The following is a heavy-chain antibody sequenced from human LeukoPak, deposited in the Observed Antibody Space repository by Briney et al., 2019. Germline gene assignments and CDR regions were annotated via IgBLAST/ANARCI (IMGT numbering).Heavy chain of an antibody. V-gene: IGHV3-30*03. CDR3: ARDGSELELDPPFDY. J-gene: IGHJ4*02. CDR1: GFTFSSYG. CDR2: ISYDGSNK. D-gene: IGHD1-7*01. Sequence: QPGGSLRLSCAASGFTFSSYGMHWVRQAPGKGLEWVAVISYDGSNKYYADSVKGRFTISRDNSKNTLYLQMNSLRAEDTAVYYCARDGSELELDPPFDYWGQGTLVTVSS.